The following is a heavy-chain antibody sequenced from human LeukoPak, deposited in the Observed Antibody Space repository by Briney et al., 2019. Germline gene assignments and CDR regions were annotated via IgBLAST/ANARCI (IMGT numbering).Heavy chain of an antibody. CDR1: GFTFSSYG. CDR3: AKDRSIVVVPAAIPKGDFDY. CDR2: ISYDGSNK. D-gene: IGHD2-2*02. V-gene: IGHV3-30*18. J-gene: IGHJ4*02. Sequence: PGGSLRLSCAASGFTFSSYGMPWVRQAPGKGLEGVAVISYDGSNKYYADSVKGRFTISRDNSKNTLYLQMNSLRAEDTAVYYCAKDRSIVVVPAAIPKGDFDYWGQGTLVTVSS.